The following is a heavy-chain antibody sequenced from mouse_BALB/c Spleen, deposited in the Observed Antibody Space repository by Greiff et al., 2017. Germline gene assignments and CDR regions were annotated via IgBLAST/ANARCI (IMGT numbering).Heavy chain of an antibody. Sequence: QVQLQQPGAELVKPGASVKLSCKASGYTFTSYYMYRVKQRPGQGLEWIGGINPSNGGTNFNEKFKSKATLTVDKSSSTAYMQLSSLTSEDSAVYYCTRGDLLWLRRYAMDYWGQGTSVTVSS. V-gene: IGHV1S81*02. CDR2: INPSNGGT. CDR1: GYTFTSYY. J-gene: IGHJ4*01. CDR3: TRGDLLWLRRYAMDY. D-gene: IGHD2-9*01.